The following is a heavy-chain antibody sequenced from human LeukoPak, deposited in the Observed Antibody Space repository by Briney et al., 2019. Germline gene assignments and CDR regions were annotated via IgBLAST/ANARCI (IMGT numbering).Heavy chain of an antibody. D-gene: IGHD3-22*01. Sequence: SETLSLTCAVYGGSFSGYYWSWIRQPPGKGLEWIGEINHGGSTNYNPSLKSRVTISVDTSKNQFSLKLSSVTAADTAVYYCARGRWKRYYDSSGYIDYWGQGTLVTVSS. CDR1: GGSFSGYY. CDR3: ARGRWKRYYDSSGYIDY. V-gene: IGHV4-34*01. CDR2: INHGGST. J-gene: IGHJ4*02.